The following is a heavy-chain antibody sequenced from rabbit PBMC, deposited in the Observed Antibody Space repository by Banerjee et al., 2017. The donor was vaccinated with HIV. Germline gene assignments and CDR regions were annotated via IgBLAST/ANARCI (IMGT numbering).Heavy chain of an antibody. D-gene: IGHD1-1*01. CDR3: ARGDYDANYFNL. CDR1: GFSFSSYW. CDR2: IDPVFGST. J-gene: IGHJ4*01. Sequence: QSLEESGGDLVKPGASLTLTCTASGFSFSSYWMSWVRQAPGKGLEWIGYIDPVFGSTYYASWVNGRFTISKASSTTVTLQMTTLTAADTATYFCARGDYDANYFNLWGPGTLVTVS. V-gene: IGHV1S40*01.